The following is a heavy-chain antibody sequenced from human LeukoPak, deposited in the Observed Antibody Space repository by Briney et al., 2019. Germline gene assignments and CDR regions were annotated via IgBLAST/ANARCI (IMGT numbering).Heavy chain of an antibody. D-gene: IGHD5-18*01. CDR3: ARLPTGYPNWFGT. CDR1: GGSISSISSNN. Sequence: SETLSLTCTVSGGSISSISSNNWAWIRQPPGKGLELIAAIHYSGSTYYNPSFMSRVTISVDTSKNQFSLKLRSLTATDTAVYYCARLPTGYPNWFGTWGQGILVTVSS. CDR2: IHYSGST. V-gene: IGHV4-39*01. J-gene: IGHJ5*02.